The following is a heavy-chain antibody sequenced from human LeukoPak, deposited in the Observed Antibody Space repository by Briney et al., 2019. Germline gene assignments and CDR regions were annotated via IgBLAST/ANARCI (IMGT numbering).Heavy chain of an antibody. CDR2: ISYDGSNK. Sequence: GGSLRLSCAASGFTFSSYGMHWVRQAPGKGLEWVAVISYDGSNKYYADSVKGRFTISRDNSKNTLYLQMNSLRAEDTAVYYCAKTLGLYSSGWYGDYWGQGTLVTASS. CDR1: GFTFSSYG. V-gene: IGHV3-30*18. J-gene: IGHJ4*02. D-gene: IGHD6-19*01. CDR3: AKTLGLYSSGWYGDY.